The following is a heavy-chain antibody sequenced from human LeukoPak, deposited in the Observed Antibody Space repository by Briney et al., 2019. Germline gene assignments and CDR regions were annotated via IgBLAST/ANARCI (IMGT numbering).Heavy chain of an antibody. CDR3: ARGGINSGWSGYFDY. D-gene: IGHD6-19*01. J-gene: IGHJ4*02. CDR2: INHSGST. Sequence: PSETLSLTCAVYGGSFSGYYWSWIRQPPGKGLEWIGEINHSGSTNYNPSLKSRVTISVDTSKNQISLKLSSVTAADTAVYYCARGGINSGWSGYFDYWGQGTLVTVSS. CDR1: GGSFSGYY. V-gene: IGHV4-34*01.